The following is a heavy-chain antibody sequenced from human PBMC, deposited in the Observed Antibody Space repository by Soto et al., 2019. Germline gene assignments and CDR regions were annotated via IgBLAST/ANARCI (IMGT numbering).Heavy chain of an antibody. Sequence: WETLSLTCTVSGGSISSYYWSWIRQPPGKGLEWIGYIYYSGSTNYNPSLKSRVTISVDTSKNQFSLKLSSVTAADTAVYYCARGKRYFDWFDYWGQGTLVTVSS. CDR1: GGSISSYY. CDR3: ARGKRYFDWFDY. J-gene: IGHJ5*01. D-gene: IGHD3-9*01. CDR2: IYYSGST. V-gene: IGHV4-59*01.